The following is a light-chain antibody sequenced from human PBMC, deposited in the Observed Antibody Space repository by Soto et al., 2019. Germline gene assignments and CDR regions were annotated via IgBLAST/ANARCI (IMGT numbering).Light chain of an antibody. J-gene: IGLJ3*02. Sequence: QSVLTQPASVSGSPGQSITISCTGTTSDVGGYNFVSGYQQHPGKAPKLMIYEVSNRPSGVSNRFSGSKSGNTASLTISGLLAEDEADYYCGSYTSSSTVVVFGGGTKLTVL. CDR3: GSYTSSSTVVV. V-gene: IGLV2-14*01. CDR1: TSDVGGYNF. CDR2: EVS.